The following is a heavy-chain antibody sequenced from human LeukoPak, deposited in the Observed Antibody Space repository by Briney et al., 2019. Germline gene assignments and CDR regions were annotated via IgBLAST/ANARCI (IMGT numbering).Heavy chain of an antibody. CDR3: ARDRRALYYYDSSGYPTSAFDI. CDR2: ISAYNGNT. CDR1: GYTFTSYG. D-gene: IGHD3-22*01. Sequence: ASVKVSCKASGYTFTSYGISWVRQAPGQGLEWMGWISAYNGNTNYAQKLQGRVTMTTDTSTSTAYMELRSLRSDDTAVYYCARDRRALYYYDSSGYPTSAFDIWGQGTMVTVSS. J-gene: IGHJ3*02. V-gene: IGHV1-18*01.